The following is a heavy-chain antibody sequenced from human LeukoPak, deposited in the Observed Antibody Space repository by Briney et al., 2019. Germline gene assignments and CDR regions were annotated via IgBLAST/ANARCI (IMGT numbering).Heavy chain of an antibody. CDR3: ARQEAYSYGMDV. V-gene: IGHV4-59*08. CDR1: GGSISSYY. Sequence: PSETLSLTCTASGGSISSYYWTWIRQPPGKGLECIGYIYYSGSTNYNPSLKSRVTISVDMSKNQFSLKLKSVTAADTAVYYCARQEAYSYGMDVWGQGTTVTVSS. CDR2: IYYSGST. J-gene: IGHJ6*02.